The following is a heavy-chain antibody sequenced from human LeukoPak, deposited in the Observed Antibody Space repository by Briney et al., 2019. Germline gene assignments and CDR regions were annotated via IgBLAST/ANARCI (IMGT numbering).Heavy chain of an antibody. CDR1: GGSISSYY. CDR3: ARVMEHYYDSSGYYLDY. CDR2: IYYSGST. Sequence: SETLSLTCTVSGGSISSYYWSWIRQPPGKGLEWIGYIYYSGSTNYNPSLKSRVTISVDTSKNQFSLKLSSVTAADTAVYYCARVMEHYYDSSGYYLDYWGQGTLVTVSS. J-gene: IGHJ4*02. D-gene: IGHD3-22*01. V-gene: IGHV4-59*08.